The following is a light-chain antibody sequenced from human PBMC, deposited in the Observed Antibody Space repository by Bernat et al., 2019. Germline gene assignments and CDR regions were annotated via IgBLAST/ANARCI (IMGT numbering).Light chain of an antibody. J-gene: IGKJ5*01. CDR2: KAS. CDR1: QSISSW. Sequence: DIQMTQSPSTLSASVGDRVTITCRASQSISSWLAWYQQKPGKAPKLLIYKASNLESGVPSRFSGSGSGTEFTLTISSLQPDDFATYYCKQYNSYPITFGQGKLLEIK. V-gene: IGKV1-5*03. CDR3: KQYNSYPIT.